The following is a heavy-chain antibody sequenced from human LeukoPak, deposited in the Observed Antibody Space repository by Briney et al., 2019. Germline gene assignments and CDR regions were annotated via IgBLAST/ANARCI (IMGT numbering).Heavy chain of an antibody. CDR1: GYTFTSYY. CDR3: ARTYYDSSGYYAEYYFDY. D-gene: IGHD3-22*01. J-gene: IGHJ4*02. CDR2: INPSGGST. Sequence: GASVKVSCKASGYTFTSYYMHWVRQAPGQGLEWMGIINPSGGSTTYAQKFQGRVTITADKSTSTAYMELSSLRSEDTAVYYCARTYYDSSGYYAEYYFDYWGQGTLVTASS. V-gene: IGHV1-46*01.